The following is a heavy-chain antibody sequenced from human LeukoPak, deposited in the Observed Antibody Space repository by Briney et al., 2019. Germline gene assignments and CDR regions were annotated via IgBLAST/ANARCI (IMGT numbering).Heavy chain of an antibody. CDR2: IIPIFGTA. D-gene: IGHD3-22*01. CDR3: SITMIVAEYVYYYYYMDV. Sequence: SVKVSCKASGGTFSSYAISWVRQAPGQGLEWMGRIIPIFGTANYAQKIQGRVTITTDESTSTAYMELSSLRSEDTAVYYCSITMIVAEYVYYYYYMDVWGKGTTVTVSS. CDR1: GGTFSSYA. V-gene: IGHV1-69*05. J-gene: IGHJ6*03.